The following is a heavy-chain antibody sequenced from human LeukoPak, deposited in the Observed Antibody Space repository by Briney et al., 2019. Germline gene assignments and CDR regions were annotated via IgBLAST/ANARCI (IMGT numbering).Heavy chain of an antibody. V-gene: IGHV5-51*01. CDR3: ARREQYFDFDY. D-gene: IGHD3-9*01. J-gene: IGHJ4*02. CDR2: IYPGDSDT. CDR1: RYSFTNYW. Sequence: GESLKISCKGSRYSFTNYWIGWVRQLPGKGLEWMGIIYPGDSDTRYSPSFQGQVTISVDKSISTAYLQWSSLKASDTAMYYCARREQYFDFDYWGQGTLVTVSS.